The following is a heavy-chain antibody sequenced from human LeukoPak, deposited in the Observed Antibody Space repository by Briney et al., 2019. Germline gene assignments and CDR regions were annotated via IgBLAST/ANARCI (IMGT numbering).Heavy chain of an antibody. D-gene: IGHD4-17*01. V-gene: IGHV3-30-3*01. Sequence: GGSLRLSCAASGFTFSNYAMHWVRQAPGKGLEWVALMSYDGSNKFYADSVKGRFTISRDNSRSTLYLQMNSLKAEDTAVYYCARGGVTTMTLRDLWLDYWGQGTLVTVSS. CDR1: GFTFSNYA. J-gene: IGHJ4*02. CDR3: ARGGVTTMTLRDLWLDY. CDR2: MSYDGSNK.